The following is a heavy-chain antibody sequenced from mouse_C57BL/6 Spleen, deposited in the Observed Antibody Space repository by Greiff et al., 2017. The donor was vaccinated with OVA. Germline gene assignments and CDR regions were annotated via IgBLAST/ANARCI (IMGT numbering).Heavy chain of an antibody. Sequence: VQLQQSGPELVKPGASVKISCKASGYTFTDYYMNWVKQSHGKSLEWIGDINPNNGGTSYNQKFKGKATLTVDKSSSTAYMELRSLTSEDSAVYYCARKDGLYWYFDVWGTGTTVTVSS. CDR1: GYTFTDYY. V-gene: IGHV1-26*01. D-gene: IGHD2-3*01. J-gene: IGHJ1*03. CDR3: ARKDGLYWYFDV. CDR2: INPNNGGT.